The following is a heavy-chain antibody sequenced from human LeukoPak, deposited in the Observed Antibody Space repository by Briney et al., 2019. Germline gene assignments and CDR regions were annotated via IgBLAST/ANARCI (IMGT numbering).Heavy chain of an antibody. CDR2: IRYDGNNK. Sequence: PGGSLRLSCAVSGFTFSTCAMHWVRQAPGKGLEWVAFIRYDGNNKYYADSVKGRVTISRDNSKDTLYLEMNSLRADDTAVYYCAKGDDDGASTRLPKYNWFDPWGQGTLVTVSS. V-gene: IGHV3-30*02. D-gene: IGHD4-17*01. CDR3: AKGDDDGASTRLPKYNWFDP. CDR1: GFTFSTCA. J-gene: IGHJ5*02.